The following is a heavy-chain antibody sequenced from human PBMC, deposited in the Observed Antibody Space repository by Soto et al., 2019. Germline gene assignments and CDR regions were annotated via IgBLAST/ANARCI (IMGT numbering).Heavy chain of an antibody. D-gene: IGHD2-21*02. Sequence: QVQLVESGGGVVQPGRSLRLSCAASGFTFSSYGMHWVRQAPGKGLEWVAVIWYDGSNKYYADSVKGRFTISRDNSKNTLYLQMNSLRAEDTAVYYCARGCGGDCYHLDYWGQGTLVTVSS. J-gene: IGHJ4*02. CDR2: IWYDGSNK. CDR1: GFTFSSYG. CDR3: ARGCGGDCYHLDY. V-gene: IGHV3-33*01.